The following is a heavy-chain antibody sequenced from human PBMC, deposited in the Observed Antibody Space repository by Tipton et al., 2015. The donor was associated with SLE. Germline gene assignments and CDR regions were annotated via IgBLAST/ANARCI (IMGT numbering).Heavy chain of an antibody. CDR1: GFTFSSYA. V-gene: IGHV3-33*08. Sequence: SLRLSCAASGFTFSSYAMHWVRQAPGKGLEWVAVIWYDGSNKYYADSVKGRFTISRDNSKNTLYLQMNSLRAEDTAVYYCARDPYHYYDSSKERGGAFDIWGQGTMVTVSS. J-gene: IGHJ3*02. CDR2: IWYDGSNK. D-gene: IGHD3-22*01. CDR3: ARDPYHYYDSSKERGGAFDI.